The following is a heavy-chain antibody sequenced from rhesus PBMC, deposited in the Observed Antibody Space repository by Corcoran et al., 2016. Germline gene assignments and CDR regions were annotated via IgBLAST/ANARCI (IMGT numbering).Heavy chain of an antibody. Sequence: EVQLVESGGGLVQPGGSLRLSCAASGFTFSSTRMNRIQQAPGKRLEWLADIEYEGCVKYDVDSVKGRFTMSRDNAKNSLYLQMNSLRADDTAVYYCVGSFGYFEFWGQGALVTVSS. J-gene: IGHJ1*01. CDR3: VGSFGYFEF. CDR1: GFTFSSTR. CDR2: IEYEGCVK. V-gene: IGHV3S35*01. D-gene: IGHD3-3*01.